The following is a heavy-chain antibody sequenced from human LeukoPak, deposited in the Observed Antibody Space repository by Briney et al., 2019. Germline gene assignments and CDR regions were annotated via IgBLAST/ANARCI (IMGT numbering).Heavy chain of an antibody. J-gene: IGHJ6*03. CDR3: ARELLTYSNHKLGHYMDV. V-gene: IGHV3-21*01. Sequence: VGSLRLSCAASGFTFSSYSINWVRQAPGKGLEWVSCISSSSSYIYYADSVKGRFTISRENAKNSLYLQMNSLRAEDTAVYYCARELLTYSNHKLGHYMDVWGKGTTVTVSS. CDR1: GFTFSSYS. CDR2: ISSSSSYI. D-gene: IGHD4-11*01.